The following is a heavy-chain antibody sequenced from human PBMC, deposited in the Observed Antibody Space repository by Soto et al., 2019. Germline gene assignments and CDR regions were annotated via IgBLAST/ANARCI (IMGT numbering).Heavy chain of an antibody. CDR1: LFIFSNFG. D-gene: IGHD6-19*01. Sequence: GGSLRLSCASSLFIFSNFGMHWFRQAPGKGLEWVAVIWYDGSNEYYADSVKGRFTISKDNSKNTLYLQMNSLRAEDTAVYYCARDDIPGIAVATYGMDVWGQGTTVTVSS. V-gene: IGHV3-33*01. J-gene: IGHJ6*02. CDR2: IWYDGSNE. CDR3: ARDDIPGIAVATYGMDV.